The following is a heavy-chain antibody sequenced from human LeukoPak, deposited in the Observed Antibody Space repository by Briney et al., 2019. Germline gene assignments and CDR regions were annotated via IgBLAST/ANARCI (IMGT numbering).Heavy chain of an antibody. V-gene: IGHV3-7*01. CDR2: INQDGSQK. J-gene: IGHJ4*02. D-gene: IGHD3-22*01. Sequence: GGSLRLSCAASGFSFSSFWMNWVRQAPGKGLEWVANINQDGSQKYYVDSVKGRFTISRDNAKNSLYLQMNSLRAEDTAVYYCARGHYYDSSGYLAWGQGTLVTVSS. CDR3: ARGHYYDSSGYLA. CDR1: GFSFSSFW.